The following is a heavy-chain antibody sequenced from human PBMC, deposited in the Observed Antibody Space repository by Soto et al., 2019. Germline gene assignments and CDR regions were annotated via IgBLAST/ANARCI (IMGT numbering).Heavy chain of an antibody. CDR1: GFNFRNFN. CDR2: VSGSSSYI. CDR3: ARDRRGHYGP. V-gene: IGHV3-21*06. Sequence: LILSCEGSGFNFRNFNMIWVRQAPGKGLEWVSSVSGSSSYIYYADSVKGRFTVSRDNANNLVFLQMNGLRPEDPAMYYWARDRRGHYGPWGQGTMVTVS. J-gene: IGHJ3*01. D-gene: IGHD4-17*01.